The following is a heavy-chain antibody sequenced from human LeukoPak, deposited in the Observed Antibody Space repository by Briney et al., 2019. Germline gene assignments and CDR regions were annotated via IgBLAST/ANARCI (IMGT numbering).Heavy chain of an antibody. CDR1: GYTFTSYY. J-gene: IGHJ4*02. CDR3: ARVYNWNDFYHFDY. CDR2: INPSGGST. Sequence: AASVKVSCKASGYTFTSYYMHWVRQAPGQGLEWMGIINPSGGSTRYAQKFQGRVTMTRDTSTSTAYMELRSLRSDDTAVYYCARVYNWNDFYHFDYWGQGTLVTVSS. D-gene: IGHD1-1*01. V-gene: IGHV1-46*01.